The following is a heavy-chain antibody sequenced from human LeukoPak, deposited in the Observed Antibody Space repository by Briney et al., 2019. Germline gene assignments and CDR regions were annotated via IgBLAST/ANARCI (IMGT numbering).Heavy chain of an antibody. CDR3: TRVGPGEVSMFDY. J-gene: IGHJ4*02. Sequence: GGSLRLSCEGSGFTFSNYWMGWVRQAPGKGLQWVANIKTDGSEKYYVDSVKGRFTISRDNAKNSLYLQMNSLKTEDTAVYYCTRVGPGEVSMFDYWGQGTLVTVSS. CDR1: GFTFSNYW. V-gene: IGHV3-7*03. CDR2: IKTDGSEK.